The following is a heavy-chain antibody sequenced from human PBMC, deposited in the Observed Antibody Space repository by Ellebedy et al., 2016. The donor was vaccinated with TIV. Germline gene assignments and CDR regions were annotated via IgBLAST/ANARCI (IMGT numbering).Heavy chain of an antibody. CDR3: ARRLYDFWSGYYTGQDYYYGMDV. Sequence: GESLKISXKGSGYSFTSYWISWVRQMPGKGLEWMGRIDPSDSYTNYSPSFQGHVTISADKSISTAYLQWSSLKASDTAMYYCARRLYDFWSGYYTGQDYYYGMDVWGQGTTVTVSS. CDR2: IDPSDSYT. V-gene: IGHV5-10-1*01. J-gene: IGHJ6*02. CDR1: GYSFTSYW. D-gene: IGHD3-3*01.